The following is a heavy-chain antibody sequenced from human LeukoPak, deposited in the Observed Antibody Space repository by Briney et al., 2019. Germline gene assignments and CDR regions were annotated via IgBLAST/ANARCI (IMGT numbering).Heavy chain of an antibody. CDR2: IYYSGST. Sequence: SETLSLTCTASGGSVSSGSYYWSWIRQPPGKGLEWIGYIYYSGSTNYNPSLKSRVTISVDTSKNQFSLKLSSVTAADTAVYYCARVLVGATEGFDYWGQGTLVTVSS. CDR1: GGSVSSGSYY. J-gene: IGHJ4*02. D-gene: IGHD1-26*01. CDR3: ARVLVGATEGFDY. V-gene: IGHV4-61*01.